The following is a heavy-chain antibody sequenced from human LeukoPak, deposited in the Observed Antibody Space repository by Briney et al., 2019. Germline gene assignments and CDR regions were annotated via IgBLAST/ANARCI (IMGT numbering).Heavy chain of an antibody. CDR3: ARGPDSSGWYYFDY. Sequence: GGSLRLSCAASGFPVSSNYMSWVRQAPGKGLEWVSVIYSGGSTYYADSVKGRFTISRDNSKNTLNLQMNSLRAEDTAVYYCARGPDSSGWYYFDYWGQGTLVTVSS. D-gene: IGHD6-19*01. CDR1: GFPVSSNY. V-gene: IGHV3-66*01. J-gene: IGHJ4*02. CDR2: IYSGGST.